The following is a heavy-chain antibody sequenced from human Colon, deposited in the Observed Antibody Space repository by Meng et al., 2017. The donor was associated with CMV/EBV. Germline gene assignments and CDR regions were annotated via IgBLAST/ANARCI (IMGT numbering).Heavy chain of an antibody. J-gene: IGHJ4*02. V-gene: IGHV3-74*01. CDR2: LNPLGSGI. CDR3: ARYRSTTESGVGLDS. CDR1: GYTFSEYW. D-gene: IGHD1-1*01. Sequence: GESLKISCKGSGYTFSEYWMHWVRQVPGKGLVWVSRLNPLGSGISYADSVKGRFTISRDNAGNTLYLQMNGLRADDTAIYYCARYRSTTESGVGLDSWGQGTLVTVSS.